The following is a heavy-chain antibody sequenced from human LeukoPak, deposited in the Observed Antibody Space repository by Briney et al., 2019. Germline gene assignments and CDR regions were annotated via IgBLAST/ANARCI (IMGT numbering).Heavy chain of an antibody. Sequence: GGSLRLSCAASGFTFSSYEMNWVRQAPGKGLEWVSYISSSGSTISYADSVKGRFTIYRDNAKNSLYLQMNSLRAEDTAVYYCAKSGYYQGGYFDLWGRGTLVTVSS. J-gene: IGHJ2*01. CDR3: AKSGYYQGGYFDL. V-gene: IGHV3-48*03. CDR1: GFTFSSYE. CDR2: ISSSGSTI. D-gene: IGHD3-22*01.